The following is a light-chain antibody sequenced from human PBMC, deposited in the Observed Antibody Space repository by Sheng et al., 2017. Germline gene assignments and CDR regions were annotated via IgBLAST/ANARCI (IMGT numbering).Light chain of an antibody. CDR3: QQYGSAPPYT. CDR2: GAS. Sequence: EIVLTQSPGTLSLSPGERATLSCRASQSVRNSFLAWYQQRPGQAPRLLIYGASIRATGIPDRFSGSGSGTDFTLTISRLEPEDFAVYYCQQYGSAPPYTFGQGTKLEIK. J-gene: IGKJ2*01. CDR1: QSVRNSF. V-gene: IGKV3-20*01.